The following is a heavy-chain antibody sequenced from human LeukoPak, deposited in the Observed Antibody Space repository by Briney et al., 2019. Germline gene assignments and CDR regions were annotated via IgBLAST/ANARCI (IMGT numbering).Heavy chain of an antibody. V-gene: IGHV3-7*05. CDR1: GFIFSNYW. CDR2: IKQDGSEK. D-gene: IGHD3-22*01. J-gene: IGHJ4*02. CDR3: ARERRHYYDDSSFTDY. Sequence: GGSLRLSCAASGFIFSNYWMSWVRQAPGRGLEWVANIKQDGSEKYSVDSVKGRFTISRDNAENSIYLQMNSLRAEDTAVYYCARERRHYYDDSSFTDYWGQGTLVTVSS.